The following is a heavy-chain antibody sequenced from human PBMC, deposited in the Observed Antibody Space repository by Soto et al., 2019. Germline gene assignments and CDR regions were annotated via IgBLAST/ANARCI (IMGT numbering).Heavy chain of an antibody. V-gene: IGHV2-5*02. D-gene: IGHD3-22*01. Sequence: QITLKESGPPLVKPTQTLTLTCTFSGFSLSTSGVGVGWIRQPPGKALEWLALIYWDDDKRYSPSLKSRLTITKDTSKNQVVLTMTNMDPVDTATYYCAHSLWDSSGYYSYYFDYWGQGTLVTVSS. CDR1: GFSLSTSGVG. CDR2: IYWDDDK. CDR3: AHSLWDSSGYYSYYFDY. J-gene: IGHJ4*02.